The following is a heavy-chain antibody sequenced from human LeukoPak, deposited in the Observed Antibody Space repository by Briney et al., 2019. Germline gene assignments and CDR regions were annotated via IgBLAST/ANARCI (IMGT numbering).Heavy chain of an antibody. CDR3: AKVPNRYCSGGSCYSSYFDY. D-gene: IGHD2-15*01. Sequence: GGSLRPSCAPSGFTVSSYGMQSVRPAPRGGLGCVAVISYEGSNKNYADSVKGRFTISRDKSKNTLYLQINSLRAEDTAVYYCAKVPNRYCSGGSCYSSYFDYWGQGTLVTVSS. V-gene: IGHV3-30*18. J-gene: IGHJ4*02. CDR2: ISYEGSNK. CDR1: GFTVSSYG.